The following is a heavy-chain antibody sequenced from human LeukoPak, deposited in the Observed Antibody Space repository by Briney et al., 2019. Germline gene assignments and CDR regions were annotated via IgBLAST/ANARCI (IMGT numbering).Heavy chain of an antibody. CDR1: GFTFSSYE. CDR2: ISSSGSTI. V-gene: IGHV3-48*03. J-gene: IGHJ6*04. D-gene: IGHD3-10*02. Sequence: PGGSLRLSCAASGFTFSSYEMNWVRQAPGKGLEWVSYISSSGSTIYYADSVKGRFTISRDNTKNSLYLQMNSLRAEDTAVYYCAELGITMIGGVWGKGTTVTVSS. CDR3: AELGITMIGGV.